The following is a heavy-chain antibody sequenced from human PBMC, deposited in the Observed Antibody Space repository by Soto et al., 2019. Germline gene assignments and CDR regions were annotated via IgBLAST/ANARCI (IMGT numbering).Heavy chain of an antibody. V-gene: IGHV1-69*08. CDR1: GGTFSTYT. D-gene: IGHD4-4*01. CDR3: AGDPDSHYNDSHASSYP. J-gene: IGHJ5*02. Sequence: QVQLVQSGAEVKKPGSSVKVSCKASGGTFSTYTITWVRQAPGQGLEWMGRIIPIIGIINYAQKFQGRVTIHAAKFTGTAYRALTGLRSDDTAVYYCAGDPDSHYNDSHASSYPWGQGTLVTVSS. CDR2: IIPIIGII.